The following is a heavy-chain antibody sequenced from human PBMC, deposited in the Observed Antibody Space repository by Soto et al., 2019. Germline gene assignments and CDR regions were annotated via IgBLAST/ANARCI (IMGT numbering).Heavy chain of an antibody. CDR3: ARQSGSYYYYYGMDV. CDR1: GGSISSSSYY. J-gene: IGHJ6*02. V-gene: IGHV4-39*01. Sequence: SEMSLTCTVSGGSISSSSYYWGWIRQPPGKGLEWIGSIYYSGSTYYNPSLKSRVTISVDTSKNQFSLKLSSVTAADTAVYYCARQSGSYYYYYGMDVWGQGTTVTVSS. CDR2: IYYSGST. D-gene: IGHD1-26*01.